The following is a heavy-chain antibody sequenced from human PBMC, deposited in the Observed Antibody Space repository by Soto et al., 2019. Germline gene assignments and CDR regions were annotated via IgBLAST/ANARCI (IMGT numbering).Heavy chain of an antibody. CDR2: IYTSGST. Sequence: SETLSLTCTVSGGSISSYYWSWIRQPAGKGLEWIGRIYTSGSTNYNPSLKSRVTMSVDTSKNQFSLKLSSVTAADTAVYYCARDLLGGSYYYYFYYGMDVWGQGTTVTVSS. CDR3: ARDLLGGSYYYYFYYGMDV. V-gene: IGHV4-4*07. CDR1: GGSISSYY. J-gene: IGHJ6*02. D-gene: IGHD1-26*01.